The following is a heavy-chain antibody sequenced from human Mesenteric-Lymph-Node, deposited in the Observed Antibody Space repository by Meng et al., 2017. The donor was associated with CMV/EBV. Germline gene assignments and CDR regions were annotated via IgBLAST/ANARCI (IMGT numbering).Heavy chain of an antibody. V-gene: IGHV4-59*01. J-gene: IGHJ5*02. CDR1: GGSITSYY. CDR3: ARGSTRDKFDP. Sequence: GSLRLSCTVSGGSITSYYWSWIRQPPGKGLEWIGYVYSSGNTNYDPSLKSRVTISLDTSKNQFSLTLSSVTAADTAVYYCARGSTRDKFDPWGQGTLVTVSS. CDR2: VYSSGNT. D-gene: IGHD5-24*01.